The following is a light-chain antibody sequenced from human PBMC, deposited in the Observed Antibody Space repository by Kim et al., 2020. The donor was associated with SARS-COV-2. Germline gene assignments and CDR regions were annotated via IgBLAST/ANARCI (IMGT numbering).Light chain of an antibody. Sequence: EIVLTQSPGTQSLSPGERATLSCRASQSVSSSYLAWYQQKPGQAPRLLIYGASSRATGIPDRFSGSGSGTDFTLTISRLEPEDFAVYYCQQYGSSPPISFGQGTRLKIK. CDR3: QQYGSSPPIS. CDR2: GAS. CDR1: QSVSSSY. J-gene: IGKJ5*01. V-gene: IGKV3-20*01.